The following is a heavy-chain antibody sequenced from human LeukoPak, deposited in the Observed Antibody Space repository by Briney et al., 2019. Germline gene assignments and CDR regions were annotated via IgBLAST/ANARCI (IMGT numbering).Heavy chain of an antibody. CDR2: IKDDGAEK. V-gene: IGHV3-7*01. J-gene: IGHJ4*02. CDR3: ASGMTEFDY. CDR1: GFRFSDYW. Sequence: GGSLRLSCAASGFRFSDYWMSWVRQAPGKGLEWVANIKDDGAEKYYVESVKGRFTIFRDNAKHSLHLQMNSLRVEDTAVYYCASGMTEFDYWGQGTLVTVSS.